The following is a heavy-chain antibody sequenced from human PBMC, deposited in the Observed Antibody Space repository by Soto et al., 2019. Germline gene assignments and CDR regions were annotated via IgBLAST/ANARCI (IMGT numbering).Heavy chain of an antibody. CDR3: AKDRAWGSSTSCPDY. J-gene: IGHJ4*02. CDR1: GFTFSSYG. V-gene: IGHV3-30*18. D-gene: IGHD2-2*01. Sequence: QVQLVESGGGVVQPGRSLRLSCAASGFTFSSYGMHWVRQAPGKGLEWVAVISYDGSNKYYADSVKGRFTISRDNSKNTLYLQMNSLRAEDTAVYYCAKDRAWGSSTSCPDYWGQGTLVTVSS. CDR2: ISYDGSNK.